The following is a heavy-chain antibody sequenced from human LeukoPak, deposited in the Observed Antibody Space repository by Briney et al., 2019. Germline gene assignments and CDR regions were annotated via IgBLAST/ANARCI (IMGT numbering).Heavy chain of an antibody. V-gene: IGHV4-61*01. CDR2: IYYSGST. CDR1: GGSVSSGSYY. Sequence: PSETLSLTCTVSGGSVSSGSYYWSWIRQPPGKGLERFRYIYYSGSTHYNPSLKSRVTISVDTSKNQFSLKLSSVTAADTAVYYCAREPEGDGYNSIAVYYAFDIWGQGTMVTVSS. D-gene: IGHD5-24*01. CDR3: AREPEGDGYNSIAVYYAFDI. J-gene: IGHJ3*02.